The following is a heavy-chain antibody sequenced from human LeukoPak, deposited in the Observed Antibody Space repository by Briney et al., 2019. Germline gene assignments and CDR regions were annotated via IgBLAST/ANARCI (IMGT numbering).Heavy chain of an antibody. CDR3: ARVDGHFDS. Sequence: GASVKGSCKASGYTFTSFGVHWVRQATGQRFEWMGWMNPNSGDTGFAQKFQGRITMTRDTSISTAYMELSSLTSDDAAVYYCARVDGHFDSWGQGTLVTVSS. CDR1: GYTFTSFG. CDR2: MNPNSGDT. J-gene: IGHJ5*01. V-gene: IGHV1-8*01.